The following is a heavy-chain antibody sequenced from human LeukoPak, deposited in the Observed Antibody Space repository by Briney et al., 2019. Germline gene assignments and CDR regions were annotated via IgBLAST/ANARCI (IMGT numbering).Heavy chain of an antibody. J-gene: IGHJ4*02. CDR1: GFTFSRYW. CDR3: ARALIAAAGTSPYFDY. V-gene: IGHV3-7*01. CDR2: IKQDGSDK. D-gene: IGHD6-13*01. Sequence: GGSLRLSCAASGFTFSRYWMSWVRQAPGKGLEWVATIKQDGSDKYYVDSVKGRFTISRDNAENSLYLQMNSLRAEDTAVYYCARALIAAAGTSPYFDYWGQGTLVTVSS.